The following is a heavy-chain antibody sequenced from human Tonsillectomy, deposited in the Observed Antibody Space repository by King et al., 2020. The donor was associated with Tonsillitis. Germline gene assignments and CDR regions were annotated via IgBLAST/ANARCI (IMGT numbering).Heavy chain of an antibody. V-gene: IGHV3-23*04. D-gene: IGHD2-15*01. CDR2: ISGSGGTT. J-gene: IGHJ5*02. CDR1: GFTFNSYA. Sequence: QLVQSGGGLVQPGGSLRLSCAASGFTFNSYAMKWVRQAPGKGLEWVSDISGSGGTTYYADSVKGRFTISRDNSKNTLYLQMDSLRAEDTAVYYCAKARGVYCRGGTCYSVSWGQGTLVTVSS. CDR3: AKARGVYCRGGTCYSVS.